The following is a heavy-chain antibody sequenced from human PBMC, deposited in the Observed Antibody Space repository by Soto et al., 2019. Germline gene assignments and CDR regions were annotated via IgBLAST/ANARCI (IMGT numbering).Heavy chain of an antibody. Sequence: ASVKVSFKASGGTFSSYAISRVRQAPGQGLEWMGWISAYNGNTNYAQKLQGRVTMTTDTSTSTAYMELRSLRSDDTAVYYCARTIAVAIFDYWGQGTLVTVSS. V-gene: IGHV1-18*01. CDR1: GGTFSSYA. CDR3: ARTIAVAIFDY. CDR2: ISAYNGNT. J-gene: IGHJ4*02. D-gene: IGHD6-19*01.